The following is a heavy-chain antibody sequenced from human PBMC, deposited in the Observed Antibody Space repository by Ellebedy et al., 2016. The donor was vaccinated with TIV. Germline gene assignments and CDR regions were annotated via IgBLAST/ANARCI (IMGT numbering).Heavy chain of an antibody. D-gene: IGHD3-16*01. CDR3: ARAAFAVWGQFDY. CDR1: GGSIGSNTYY. J-gene: IGHJ4*02. CDR2: IYYSGST. V-gene: IGHV4-39*07. Sequence: MPSETLSLTCTVSGGSIGSNTYYWGWIRQPPGKGLEWIGTIYYSGSTYYNPSLKSRVTISVHTSKTHFSLKLSSVTAADTAVYYCARAAFAVWGQFDYWGQGTLVTVSS.